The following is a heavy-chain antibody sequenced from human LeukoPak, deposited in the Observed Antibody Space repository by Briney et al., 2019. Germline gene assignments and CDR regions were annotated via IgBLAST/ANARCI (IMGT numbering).Heavy chain of an antibody. Sequence: KPSETLSLTCTVSGGSISSYYWSWIRQPPGKGLEWIGYIYYSGSTSYNPSLKSRVTISVDTSKNQFSLKLSSVTAADTAVYYCAGAATPHATVDCWGQGTLVTVSS. CDR1: GGSISSYY. CDR2: IYYSGST. D-gene: IGHD2-15*01. V-gene: IGHV4-59*01. CDR3: AGAATPHATVDC. J-gene: IGHJ4*02.